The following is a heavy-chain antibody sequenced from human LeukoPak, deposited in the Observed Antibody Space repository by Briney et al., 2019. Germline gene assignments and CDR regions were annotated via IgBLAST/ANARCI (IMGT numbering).Heavy chain of an antibody. J-gene: IGHJ4*02. CDR2: IKSKTDGGTT. CDR1: GFTFSKAW. D-gene: IGHD3-22*01. Sequence: GGSLRLSCAASGFTFSKAWMSWVRQAPGKGLEWIGRIKSKTDGGTTHYAAPVKGRFTISRDNSKNTLYLQMNSLKTEDTAVYYCTTFSSVIVVVGNWGQGTLVTVSS. CDR3: TTFSSVIVVVGN. V-gene: IGHV3-15*01.